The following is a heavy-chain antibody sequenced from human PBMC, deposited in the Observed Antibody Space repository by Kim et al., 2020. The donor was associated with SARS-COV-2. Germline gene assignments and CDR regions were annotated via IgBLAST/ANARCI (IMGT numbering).Heavy chain of an antibody. D-gene: IGHD3-10*01. CDR2: IYHSGST. CDR1: GYSISSGYY. J-gene: IGHJ4*01. CDR3: ARDVLLWFGEFNPLDY. Sequence: SETLSLTCTVSGYSISSGYYWGWIRQPPGKGLEWIGSIYHSGSTYYNPSLKSRVTISVDTSKNQFSLKLSSVTAADTAVYYCARDVLLWFGEFNPLDYWG. V-gene: IGHV4-38-2*02.